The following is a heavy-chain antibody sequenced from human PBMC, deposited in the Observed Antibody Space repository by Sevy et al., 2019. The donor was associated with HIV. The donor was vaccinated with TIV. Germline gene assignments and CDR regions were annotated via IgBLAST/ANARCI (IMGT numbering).Heavy chain of an antibody. D-gene: IGHD1-26*01. CDR2: ISSSSGKR. CDR1: GFSFSVYS. CDR3: ARDRKGSGNHIDGFDM. V-gene: IGHV3-48*02. J-gene: IGHJ3*02. Sequence: GGSLRLSCAASGFSFSVYSMHWVRQAPGKGLEWVSYISSSSGKRNYADSVQGRFTVSRDNAKNSLYLHMNSLRDEDTAVYFCARDRKGSGNHIDGFDMRGQGTMVTVSS.